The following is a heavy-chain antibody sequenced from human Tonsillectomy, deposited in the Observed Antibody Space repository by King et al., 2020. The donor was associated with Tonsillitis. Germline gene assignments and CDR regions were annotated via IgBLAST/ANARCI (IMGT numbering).Heavy chain of an antibody. CDR3: ARDQRNYYDSNGYPVDY. D-gene: IGHD3-22*01. CDR1: GYTFTNYV. CDR2: ISPYNGNT. V-gene: IGHV1-18*04. Sequence: VQLLESGAEVKKPGASVKVSCKASGYTFTNYVITWVRQAPGQGLEWMGWISPYNGNTNYAQKFQGRVTMTTDTSTSTAYMDLRSLRSDDTAAYYCARDQRNYYDSNGYPVDYWGQGTLVTVSS. J-gene: IGHJ4*02.